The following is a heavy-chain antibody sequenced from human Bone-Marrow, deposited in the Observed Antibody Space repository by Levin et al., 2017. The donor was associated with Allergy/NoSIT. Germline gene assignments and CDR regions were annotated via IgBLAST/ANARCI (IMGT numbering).Heavy chain of an antibody. CDR2: INDSGST. CDR1: DGSFTTYY. J-gene: IGHJ4*02. D-gene: IGHD2-15*01. CDR3: ARFRRGYCSGGSCYYGYYDY. Sequence: SETLSLTCAVYDGSFTTYYWTWIRQPPGKGLEWIGEINDSGSTNYNPSLKSRVTLLVDTSKNQFSLKVSSVTAADTALYFCARFRRGYCSGGSCYYGYYDYWGQGTLVTVS. V-gene: IGHV4-34*01.